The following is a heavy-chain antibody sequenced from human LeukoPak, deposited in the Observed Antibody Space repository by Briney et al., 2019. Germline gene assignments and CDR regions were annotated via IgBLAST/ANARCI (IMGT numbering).Heavy chain of an antibody. CDR3: VRTMYYYDTSGSNSFDP. CDR2: ISSNGGTT. J-gene: IGHJ5*02. Sequence: QPGGSLRLSCSASGFTFSSYALHWVRQAPGKGLEYVSAISSNGGTTYYTDSVKGRFTISRDNSKNTRFLQMSSLRAEDTAVYYCVRTMYYYDTSGSNSFDPWGQGTLVTVSS. D-gene: IGHD3-22*01. V-gene: IGHV3-64D*06. CDR1: GFTFSSYA.